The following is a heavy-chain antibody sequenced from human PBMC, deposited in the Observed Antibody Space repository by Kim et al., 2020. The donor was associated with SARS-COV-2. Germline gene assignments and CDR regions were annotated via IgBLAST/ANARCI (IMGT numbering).Heavy chain of an antibody. D-gene: IGHD3-10*01. Sequence: SVKVSCKASGGTFSSYAISWVRQAPGQGLEWMGGIIPIFGTANYAQKFQGRVTITADESTSTAYMELSSLRSEDTAVYYCARKRWDYYGSGSYLYYFDYWGQGTLVTVSS. CDR3: ARKRWDYYGSGSYLYYFDY. V-gene: IGHV1-69*13. CDR2: IIPIFGTA. J-gene: IGHJ4*02. CDR1: GGTFSSYA.